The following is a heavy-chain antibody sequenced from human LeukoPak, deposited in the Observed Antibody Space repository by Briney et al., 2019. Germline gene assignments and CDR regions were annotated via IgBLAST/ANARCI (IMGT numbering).Heavy chain of an antibody. CDR1: GFTFSSYW. CDR2: IKQDGSEK. V-gene: IGHV3-7*01. J-gene: IGHJ6*02. D-gene: IGHD2-2*01. Sequence: GGSLRLSCAASGFTFSSYWMSWVRQAPGKGLEWVANIKQDGSEKYYVDSVKGRFTISRDNAKNSLYLQMNSLRAEDTAVYYCARALGDQPDYYYGMDVWGQGTTVTVSS. CDR3: ARALGDQPDYYYGMDV.